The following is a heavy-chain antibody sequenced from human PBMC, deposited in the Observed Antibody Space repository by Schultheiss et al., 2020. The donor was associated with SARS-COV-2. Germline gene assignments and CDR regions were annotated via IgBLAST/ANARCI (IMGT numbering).Heavy chain of an antibody. J-gene: IGHJ6*02. V-gene: IGHV4-61*08. CDR1: GGSISSGGYY. CDR3: ARVGLDPQQLVNYYYYGMDV. D-gene: IGHD6-13*01. CDR2: IYYSGST. Sequence: SETLSLTCTVSGGSISSGGYYWSWIRQHPGKGLEWIGYIYYSGSTNYNPSLKSRVTISVDTSKNQFSLKLSSVTAADTAVYYCARVGLDPQQLVNYYYYGMDVWGQGTTVTVSS.